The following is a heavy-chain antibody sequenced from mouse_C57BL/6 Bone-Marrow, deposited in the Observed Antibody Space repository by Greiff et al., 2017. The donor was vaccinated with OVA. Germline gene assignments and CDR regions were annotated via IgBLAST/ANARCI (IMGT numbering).Heavy chain of an antibody. D-gene: IGHD2-3*01. CDR1: GFTFSDYG. Sequence: DVMLVESGGGLVQPGGSLKLSCAASGFTFSDYGMAWVRQAPRKGPEWVAFISNLAYSIYYADTVTGRFTISRENAKNTLYLEMSSLRSEDTAMYYCARPPDGYHGWFAYWGQGTLVTVSA. CDR2: ISNLAYSI. V-gene: IGHV5-15*01. J-gene: IGHJ3*01. CDR3: ARPPDGYHGWFAY.